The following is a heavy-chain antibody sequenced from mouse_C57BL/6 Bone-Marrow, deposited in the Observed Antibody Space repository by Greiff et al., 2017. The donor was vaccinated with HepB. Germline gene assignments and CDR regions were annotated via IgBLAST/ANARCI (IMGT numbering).Heavy chain of an antibody. CDR3: ARNFYYSKGYAMDY. Sequence: VQGVESGPGLVAPTQSLSITCTVSGFSLTSYAISWVRQPPGKGLEWLGVIWTGGGTNYNSALKSRLSISKENSKSQVFLKMNSLQTDDTARYYCARNFYYSKGYAMDYWGQGTAVTVSS. CDR2: IWTGGGT. CDR1: GFSLTSYA. J-gene: IGHJ4*01. V-gene: IGHV2-9-1*01. D-gene: IGHD2-5*01.